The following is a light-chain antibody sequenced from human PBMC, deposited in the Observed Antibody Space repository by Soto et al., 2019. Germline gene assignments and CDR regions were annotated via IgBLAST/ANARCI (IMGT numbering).Light chain of an antibody. CDR3: PHYPNWPLT. V-gene: IGKV3-15*01. CDR1: HSVSSR. Sequence: EIVMTQSPATLSVSPGERATLSCRASHSVSSRLAWYQQKPGQAPRLLIYGASTRATGLPARFSGSGSGTEFTLTSSRLQSEDFAVYSCPHYPNWPLTFGGGTKVEIK. J-gene: IGKJ4*01. CDR2: GAS.